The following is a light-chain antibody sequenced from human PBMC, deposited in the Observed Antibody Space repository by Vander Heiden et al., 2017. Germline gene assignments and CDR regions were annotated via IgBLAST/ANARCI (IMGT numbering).Light chain of an antibody. CDR3: QQYYSTPRT. J-gene: IGKJ1*01. CDR2: WAS. CDR1: QSVLYNSNNKNY. Sequence: DIVMTHPPASLAVSLGERATINCKSSQSVLYNSNNKNYLAWYQQKPGQPPKLLIYWASTRESGVPDRFSGSGSGTDFTLTISSLQAEDVAVYYCQQYYSTPRTFGQGTKVEIK. V-gene: IGKV4-1*01.